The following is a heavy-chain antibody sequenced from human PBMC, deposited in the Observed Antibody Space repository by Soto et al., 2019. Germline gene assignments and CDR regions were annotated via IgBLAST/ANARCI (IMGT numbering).Heavy chain of an antibody. Sequence: GGSLGLSCAASGFSVGGNYMSWVRQAPGKGLELVSLIYSGGNPFYADSMKGRFTLSRDNSNNMLYLQMDSLRAEDTAVYYCARGPNSDCWGQGTLVTVSS. CDR1: GFSVGGNY. CDR2: IYSGGNP. CDR3: ARGPNSDC. J-gene: IGHJ4*02. V-gene: IGHV3-53*01. D-gene: IGHD2-21*01.